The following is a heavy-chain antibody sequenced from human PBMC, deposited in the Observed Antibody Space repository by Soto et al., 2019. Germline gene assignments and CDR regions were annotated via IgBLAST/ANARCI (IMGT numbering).Heavy chain of an antibody. CDR1: GFSVSGWY. D-gene: IGHD1-26*01. CDR2: LKDRSQNYAT. J-gene: IGHJ5*01. Sequence: EVHLVESGGGLVQPGGSARLSCAASGFSVSGWYMDWVRQAPGKGLEWVARLKDRSQNYATEYAASVKGRFTVSRHASQNSMYLQMNSLKIEDTAVYYCASEGDARWLDSWGQGTLVTVSP. V-gene: IGHV3-72*01. CDR3: ASEGDARWLDS.